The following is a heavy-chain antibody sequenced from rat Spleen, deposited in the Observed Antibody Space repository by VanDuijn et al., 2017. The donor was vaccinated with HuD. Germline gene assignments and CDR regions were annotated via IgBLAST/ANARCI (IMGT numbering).Heavy chain of an antibody. D-gene: IGHD1-10*01. CDR2: ITNTGGST. CDR1: GFTFDYYW. Sequence: EVQLVESGGGLVQPGRSLKLSCVASGFTFDYYWMTWIRQAPGKGLEWVASITNTGGSTYYPDSVKGRFTISRDNAKSTLYLQLNSLRSEDTATYYCARPPYNNYFDYWGQGVMVTVSS. J-gene: IGHJ2*01. CDR3: ARPPYNNYFDY. V-gene: IGHV5-31*01.